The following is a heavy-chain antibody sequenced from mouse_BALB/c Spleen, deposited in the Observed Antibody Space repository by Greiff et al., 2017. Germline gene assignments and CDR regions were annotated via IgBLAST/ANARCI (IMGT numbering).Heavy chain of an antibody. CDR1: GYTFTSYW. CDR2: IDPSDSYT. Sequence: VQLQQPGAELVKPGASVKMSCKASGYTFTSYWMHWVKQRPGQGLEWIGVIDPSDSYTSYNQKFKGKATLTVDTSSSTAYMQLSSLTSEDSAVYYCARYDGYYAMDYWGQGTSVTVSS. D-gene: IGHD2-14*01. CDR3: ARYDGYYAMDY. V-gene: IGHV1-59*01. J-gene: IGHJ4*01.